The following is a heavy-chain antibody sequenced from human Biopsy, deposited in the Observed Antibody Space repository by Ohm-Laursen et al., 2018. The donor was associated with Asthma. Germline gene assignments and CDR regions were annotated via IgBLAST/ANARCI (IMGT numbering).Heavy chain of an antibody. CDR3: ARYFTIGSGRPFHF. J-gene: IGHJ4*01. D-gene: IGHD3-10*01. CDR2: LSRLSSYK. Sequence: SLRIPCSASWFDFREHTLKWVRQGPGQGLEWVSSLSRLSSYKYQSDSLRGRVTNSRDNAKSSLHLQMSSLRAEDTTVYFCARYFTIGSGRPFHFWSPGTLVTVSS. CDR1: WFDFREHT. V-gene: IGHV3-21*01.